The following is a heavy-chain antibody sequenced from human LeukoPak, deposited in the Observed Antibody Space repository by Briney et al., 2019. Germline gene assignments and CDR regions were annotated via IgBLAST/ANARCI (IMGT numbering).Heavy chain of an antibody. J-gene: IGHJ4*02. CDR2: ISYDGSNK. CDR3: AIEGGDCSGGTCYSTY. CDR1: GFVFNEYG. Sequence: GRSLRLSCVAAGFVFNEYGMHWVRQAPGKGLEWVAVISYDGSNKYYADSVKGRFTISRDTSKNTLYLQMNSLRAEDTAVYHCAIEGGDCSGGTCYSTYWGQGTLVIVSS. D-gene: IGHD2-15*01. V-gene: IGHV3-30*03.